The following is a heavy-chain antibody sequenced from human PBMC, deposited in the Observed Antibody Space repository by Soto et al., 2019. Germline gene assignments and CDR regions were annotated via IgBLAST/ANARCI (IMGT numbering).Heavy chain of an antibody. Sequence: SVKVSCKASGGTFSSYAISWVRQAPGQGLEWMGGIIPILGTANYAQKFQGRVTITADESTSTAYMELSSLRSEDTAVYYCARDGYSYGFYYYYYGMDVWGQGTTVTVSS. D-gene: IGHD5-18*01. CDR2: IIPILGTA. CDR3: ARDGYSYGFYYYYYGMDV. CDR1: GGTFSSYA. J-gene: IGHJ6*02. V-gene: IGHV1-69*13.